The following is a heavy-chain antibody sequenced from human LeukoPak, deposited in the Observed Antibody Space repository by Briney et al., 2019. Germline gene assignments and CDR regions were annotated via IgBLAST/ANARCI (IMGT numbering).Heavy chain of an antibody. J-gene: IGHJ2*01. Sequence: GGSLRLSCEVSGFTFSDYYMSWIRQAPGKGLEWVSYISSSGSTKNYEDSVKGRFTISRDNSKNTLYLQVNSLRAADTALYYCAKYVVGAAYWYFDLWGRGTLVTVSS. V-gene: IGHV3-11*01. D-gene: IGHD1-26*01. CDR2: ISSSGSTK. CDR1: GFTFSDYY. CDR3: AKYVVGAAYWYFDL.